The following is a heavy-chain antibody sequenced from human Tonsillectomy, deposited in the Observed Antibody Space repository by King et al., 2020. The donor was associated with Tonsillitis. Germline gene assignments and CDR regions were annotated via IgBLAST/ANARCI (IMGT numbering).Heavy chain of an antibody. D-gene: IGHD3-10*01. CDR1: AFSFNNAW. CDR3: APERYSYGFHSLDS. Sequence: VQLVESGGGLVKPGGSLRLSCAASAFSFNNAWMTWVRQAPGKGLEWVVRIKSKTNGVTTNHAAPVTGRFTISRDDSKNMLYLQMNSLKTEDTSVYYCAPERYSYGFHSLDSWGQGTLVAVSS. V-gene: IGHV3-15*01. CDR2: IKSKTNGVTT. J-gene: IGHJ4*02.